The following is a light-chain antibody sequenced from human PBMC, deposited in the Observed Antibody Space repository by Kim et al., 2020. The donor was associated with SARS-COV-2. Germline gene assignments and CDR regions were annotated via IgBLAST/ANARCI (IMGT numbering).Light chain of an antibody. V-gene: IGLV2-14*03. Sequence: GQSITISCTGTSSDVGAYNYVSWYQQHPGEVPKLMIYDVTVRPSGVSNRFSGSKSGNTASLTISGLQAEDEADYYCSSYTSSSTLVFGGGTQLTVL. CDR2: DVT. CDR1: SSDVGAYNY. CDR3: SSYTSSSTLV. J-gene: IGLJ3*02.